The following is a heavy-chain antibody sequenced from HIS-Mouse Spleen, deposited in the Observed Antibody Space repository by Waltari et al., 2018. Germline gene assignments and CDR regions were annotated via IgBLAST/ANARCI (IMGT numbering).Heavy chain of an antibody. J-gene: IGHJ3*02. CDR1: GGSISSSSYY. CDR3: ARAPTGFLEWFDAFDI. V-gene: IGHV4-39*07. CDR2: IYYSGSN. D-gene: IGHD3-3*01. Sequence: QLQLQESGPGLVKPSETLSLTCTVSGGSISSSSYYWGWIRQPPGKGLEWIGSIYYSGSNYYNPSLKSRVTISVDTSKTQFSLKLSSVTAADTAVYYCARAPTGFLEWFDAFDIWGQGTMVTVSS.